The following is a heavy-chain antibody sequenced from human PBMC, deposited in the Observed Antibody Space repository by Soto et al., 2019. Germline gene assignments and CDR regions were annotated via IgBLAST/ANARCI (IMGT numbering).Heavy chain of an antibody. CDR1: GFTFSSYW. CDR3: ARRLGMPYNWFDP. Sequence: LRLSCAASGFTFSSYWMSWVRQAPGKGLEWVANIKQDGSEKYYVDSVKGRFTISRDNAKNSLYLQMNSLRAEDTAVYYCARRLGMPYNWFDPWGQGTLVTVSS. D-gene: IGHD2-2*01. CDR2: IKQDGSEK. V-gene: IGHV3-7*03. J-gene: IGHJ5*02.